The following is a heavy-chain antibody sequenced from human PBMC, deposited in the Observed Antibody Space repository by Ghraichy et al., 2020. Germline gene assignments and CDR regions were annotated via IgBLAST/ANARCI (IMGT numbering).Heavy chain of an antibody. D-gene: IGHD4-17*01. J-gene: IGHJ4*02. V-gene: IGHV3-53*01. CDR1: GFTVSSNY. CDR2: IYSGGST. CDR3: ASLLSYGDYPFDY. Sequence: GGSLRLSCAASGFTVSSNYMSWVRQAPGKGLEWVSVIYSGGSTYYADSVKGRFTISRDNSKNTLYLQMNSLRAEDTAVYYCASLLSYGDYPFDYWGQGTLVTVSS.